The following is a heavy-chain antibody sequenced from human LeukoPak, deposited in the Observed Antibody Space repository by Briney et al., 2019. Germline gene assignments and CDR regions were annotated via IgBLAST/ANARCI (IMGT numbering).Heavy chain of an antibody. CDR2: INPNSGGT. CDR3: ARAPSHYDSSGYRLIYFDY. J-gene: IGHJ4*02. Sequence: ASVKVSCKASGYTFTGYYMHWVRQAPGQGLEWMGWINPNSGGTNYAQKFQGRVTMTRDTSISTAYMELSRLRSDDTAVYYCARAPSHYDSSGYRLIYFDYWGQGTLVRVSS. V-gene: IGHV1-2*02. D-gene: IGHD3-22*01. CDR1: GYTFTGYY.